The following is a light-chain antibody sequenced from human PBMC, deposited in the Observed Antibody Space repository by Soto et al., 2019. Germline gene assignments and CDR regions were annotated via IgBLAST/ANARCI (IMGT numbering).Light chain of an antibody. CDR3: QQYNSWPT. CDR1: QSVSSE. J-gene: IGKJ1*01. Sequence: VVTQSPATLFVSPGERVTLSCRASQSVSSELAWYQQKPGQAPRLLIYGASTRATGIPARFSGSGSGTEFTLTISSLQSEDFAVYYCQQYNSWPTFGQGTKV. V-gene: IGKV3-15*01. CDR2: GAS.